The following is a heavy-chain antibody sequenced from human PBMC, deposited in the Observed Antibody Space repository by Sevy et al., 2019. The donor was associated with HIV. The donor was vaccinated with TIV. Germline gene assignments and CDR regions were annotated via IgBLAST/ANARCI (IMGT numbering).Heavy chain of an antibody. CDR3: ARATPGVTSTSGAFDP. Sequence: SETLSLTCTVSGGSISSGTYYWNWIRQPAGKGLEWIGRIYTSGSSDYSPSLKSRVTMSIDTSKNQFSLKLSSLTAADTAAYYCARATPGVTSTSGAFDPWGQGTLVTVSS. CDR2: IYTSGSS. V-gene: IGHV4-61*02. J-gene: IGHJ5*02. CDR1: GGSISSGTYY. D-gene: IGHD7-27*01.